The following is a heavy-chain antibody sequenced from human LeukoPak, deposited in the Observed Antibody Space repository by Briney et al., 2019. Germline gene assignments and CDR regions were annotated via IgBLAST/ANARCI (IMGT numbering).Heavy chain of an antibody. J-gene: IGHJ5*02. V-gene: IGHV3-9*01. Sequence: GGSLRLSCAASGFTFDDYAMHWVQQLPGKGLEWVSGISWNSGSTGYAGSVKGRFTMSRDNTKNSLYLQTNSLTPDDTALYYCVRGNFGPAQWFDPWGQGTLVTVYS. CDR2: ISWNSGST. CDR1: GFTFDDYA. D-gene: IGHD3/OR15-3a*01. CDR3: VRGNFGPAQWFDP.